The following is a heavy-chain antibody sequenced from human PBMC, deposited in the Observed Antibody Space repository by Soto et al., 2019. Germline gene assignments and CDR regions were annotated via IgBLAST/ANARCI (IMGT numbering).Heavy chain of an antibody. CDR3: ARGVGIDY. CDR1: GFTFNTYT. V-gene: IGHV3-21*01. Sequence: GGSLRLSCSASGFTFNTYTMNWVRQAPGKGLEWVSSISSANSYIYYADSVKGRFTISRDNAENSLYLQMGSLRAEDTAVYYCARGVGIDYWGQGTLVTISS. CDR2: ISSANSYI. D-gene: IGHD7-27*01. J-gene: IGHJ4*02.